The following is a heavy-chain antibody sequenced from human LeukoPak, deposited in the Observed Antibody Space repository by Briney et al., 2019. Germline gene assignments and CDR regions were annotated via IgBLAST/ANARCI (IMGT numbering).Heavy chain of an antibody. V-gene: IGHV2-5*02. CDR1: GFSLTTSGVA. J-gene: IGHJ5*02. CDR3: ANKAPTGWYQA. Sequence: ESGPTLVNPTQTLTLTCTFSGFSLTTSGVAVGWIRQPPGKALEWLTLIYWDDDKRHSPSLKSRLTVTKDTSKNQVVLTVTNMDPVDTATYYCANKAPTGWYQAWGQGTLVTVSS. CDR2: IYWDDDK. D-gene: IGHD6-19*01.